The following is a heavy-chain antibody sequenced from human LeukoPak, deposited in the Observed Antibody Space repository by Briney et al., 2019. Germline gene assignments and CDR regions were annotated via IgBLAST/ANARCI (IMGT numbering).Heavy chain of an antibody. Sequence: PGGSLRLSCAAFGFTFDDYAIYWVRQGPGKGLEWVSLISGDGGSIYYADSVKGRFTISRDNSKNSLYLQMNSLRTEDTALYYCPKEAYSSGCYALDYWGRGTLATVPS. CDR2: ISGDGGSI. CDR1: GFTFDDYA. D-gene: IGHD6-25*01. CDR3: PKEAYSSGCYALDY. J-gene: IGHJ4*02. V-gene: IGHV3-43*02.